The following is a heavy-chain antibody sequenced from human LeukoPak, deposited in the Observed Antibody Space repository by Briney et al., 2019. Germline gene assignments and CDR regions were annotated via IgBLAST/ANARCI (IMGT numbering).Heavy chain of an antibody. CDR3: ARSPLGYCSSTSCYTADFDY. CDR1: GYTFTSYY. J-gene: IGHJ4*02. Sequence: ASVKVSCKASGYTFTSYYMHWVRQAPGQGLGWMGIINPSGGSTSYAQKFQGRVTMTRDTSTSTAYMELSSLRSEDTAVYYCARSPLGYCSSTSCYTADFDYWGQGTLVTVSS. V-gene: IGHV1-46*01. D-gene: IGHD2-2*02. CDR2: INPSGGST.